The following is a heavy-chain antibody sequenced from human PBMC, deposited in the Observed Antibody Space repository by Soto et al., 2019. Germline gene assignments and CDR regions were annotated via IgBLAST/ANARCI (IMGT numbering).Heavy chain of an antibody. CDR3: ARDFGYDNYYYGTEV. Sequence: QPGGSLRLSCAASGFTFSSYAMHWVRQAPGKGLEWVAVISYDGRNKYYADSVKGRFTISRDNSKNTLYLQMNSLRAEDTAVYYCARDFGYDNYYYGTEVWGQGTTVSVSS. CDR2: ISYDGRNK. CDR1: GFTFSSYA. V-gene: IGHV3-30*04. D-gene: IGHD3-10*01. J-gene: IGHJ6*02.